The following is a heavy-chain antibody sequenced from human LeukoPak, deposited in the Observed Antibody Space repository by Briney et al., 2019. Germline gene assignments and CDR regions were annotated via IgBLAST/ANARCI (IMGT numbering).Heavy chain of an antibody. D-gene: IGHD6-19*01. J-gene: IGHJ3*02. CDR2: SSGYNDDT. V-gene: IGHV1-18*01. CDR1: GYTFKNFG. Sequence: ASVKVSCKASGYTFKNFGISWVRQAPGQGLEWMGWSSGYNDDTHYAQKFQGRVTMTTDTSTNTAYMDLRSLRSDDTAIYYCAKDFYNSGGHWYDWFDIWGQGTMVTVSS. CDR3: AKDFYNSGGHWYDWFDI.